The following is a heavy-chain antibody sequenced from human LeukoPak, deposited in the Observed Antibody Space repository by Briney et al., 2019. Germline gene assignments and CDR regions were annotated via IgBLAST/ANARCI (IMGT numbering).Heavy chain of an antibody. V-gene: IGHV3-23*01. CDR1: GFTFTTYA. D-gene: IGHD6-19*01. Sequence: PGGSLRLSCAAPGFTFTTYAMTWVRQAPGKGLEWVSATSGSGGSTYYADSVKGRFTISRDNSKNTLYLQMNSLRAEDTAVYYCAKGAFMAVASHFDYWGQGTLVTVSS. J-gene: IGHJ4*02. CDR3: AKGAFMAVASHFDY. CDR2: TSGSGGST.